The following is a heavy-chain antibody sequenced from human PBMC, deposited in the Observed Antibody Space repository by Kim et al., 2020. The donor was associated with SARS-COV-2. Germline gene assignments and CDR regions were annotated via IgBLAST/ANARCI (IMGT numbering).Heavy chain of an antibody. CDR2: ISAYNGNT. CDR3: AREYCTNGVCPADAFDI. D-gene: IGHD2-8*01. J-gene: IGHJ3*02. V-gene: IGHV1-18*01. CDR1: GYTFTSYG. Sequence: ASVKVSCKASGYTFTSYGISWVRQAPGQGLEWMGWISAYNGNTNYAQKLQGRVTMTTDTSTSTAYMELRSLRSDDTAVYYCAREYCTNGVCPADAFDIWGQGTMVTVSS.